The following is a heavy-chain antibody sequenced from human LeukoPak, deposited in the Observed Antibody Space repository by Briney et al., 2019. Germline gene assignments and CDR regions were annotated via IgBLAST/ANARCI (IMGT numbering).Heavy chain of an antibody. D-gene: IGHD6-19*01. CDR3: ARNVGSGWVGN. J-gene: IGHJ4*02. CDR2: INSHGSST. CDR1: GFTFSSYW. Sequence: GGSLRLSCAASGFTFSSYWMHWVRQAPGKGLVWVSNINSHGSSTTYADSVKGRFTISRDNAKNTLYLQMNSLRAEDTAVYYCARNVGSGWVGNWGQGTLVTVSP. V-gene: IGHV3-74*01.